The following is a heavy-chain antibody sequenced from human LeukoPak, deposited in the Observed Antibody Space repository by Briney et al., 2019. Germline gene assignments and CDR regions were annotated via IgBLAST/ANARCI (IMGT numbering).Heavy chain of an antibody. CDR3: ARGPTVTAHFDY. CDR2: IYYSGST. J-gene: IGHJ4*02. Sequence: SETLSLTCAVCGGSFSGYYWSWIRQPPGKGLEWIGSIYYSGSTNYNPSLKSRVTISVDTSKNQFSLKLSSVTAADTAVYYCARGPTVTAHFDYWGQGTLVTVSS. CDR1: GGSFSGYY. D-gene: IGHD4-17*01. V-gene: IGHV4-34*01.